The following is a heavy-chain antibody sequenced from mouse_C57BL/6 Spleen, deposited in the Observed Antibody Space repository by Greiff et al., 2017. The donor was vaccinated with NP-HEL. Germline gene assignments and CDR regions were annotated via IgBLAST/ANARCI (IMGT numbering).Heavy chain of an antibody. J-gene: IGHJ4*01. CDR1: GYAFSSYW. Sequence: QVQLQQSGAELVKPGASVKISCKASGYAFSSYWMNWVKQRPGKGLEWIGQIYPGDGDTNYNGKFKGKATLTADKSSSTAYMQLSSLTSEDSAVYFCARSPFITTVVDYYAMDYWGQGTSVTVSS. V-gene: IGHV1-80*01. CDR2: IYPGDGDT. D-gene: IGHD1-1*01. CDR3: ARSPFITTVVDYYAMDY.